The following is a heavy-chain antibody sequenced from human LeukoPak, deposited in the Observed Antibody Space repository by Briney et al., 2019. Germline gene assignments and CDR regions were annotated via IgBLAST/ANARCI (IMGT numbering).Heavy chain of an antibody. CDR3: ASLGYSYGRHRDY. D-gene: IGHD5-18*01. CDR2: INAGNGNT. V-gene: IGHV1-3*03. J-gene: IGHJ4*02. Sequence: ASVKVSCKASGYTFTSYAMHWVRQAPGQRLEWMGWINAGNGNTKYSQEFQGRVTITRDTSASTAYMELSSLRSEDMAVYYCASLGYSYGRHRDYWGQGTLVTVSS. CDR1: GYTFTSYA.